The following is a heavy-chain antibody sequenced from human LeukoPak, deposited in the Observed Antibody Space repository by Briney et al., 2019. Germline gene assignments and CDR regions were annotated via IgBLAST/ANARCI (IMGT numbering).Heavy chain of an antibody. CDR3: ARGDIVGATAPHDAFDI. CDR1: GFTVSSNY. D-gene: IGHD1-26*01. V-gene: IGHV3-23*01. J-gene: IGHJ3*02. Sequence: GGSLRLSCAASGFTVSSNYMSWVRQAPGKGLEWVSAISGSGGSTYYADSVKGRFTISRDNSKNTLYLQMNSLRAEDTAVYYCARGDIVGATAPHDAFDIWGKGTMVTVSS. CDR2: ISGSGGST.